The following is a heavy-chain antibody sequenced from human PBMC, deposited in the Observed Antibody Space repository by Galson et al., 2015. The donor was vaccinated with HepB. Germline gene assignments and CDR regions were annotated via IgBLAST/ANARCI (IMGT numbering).Heavy chain of an antibody. D-gene: IGHD5-18*01. Sequence: SLRLSCAASGFTFSSYSMNWVRQAPGKGLEWVSSISSSSSYIYYADSVKGRFTISRDNAKNSLYLQMNSLRAEDTAVYYCARALQPSYGYGWGTIYFDYWGQGTLVTVSS. CDR1: GFTFSSYS. J-gene: IGHJ4*02. CDR2: ISSSSSYI. CDR3: ARALQPSYGYGWGTIYFDY. V-gene: IGHV3-21*01.